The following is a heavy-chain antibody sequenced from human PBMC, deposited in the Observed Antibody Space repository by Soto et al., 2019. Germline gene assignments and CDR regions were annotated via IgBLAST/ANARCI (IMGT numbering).Heavy chain of an antibody. D-gene: IGHD3-3*01. Sequence: GGSLRLSCAASGFTFSSYGMHWVRQAPGKGLEWVAVIWYDGSNKYYADSVKGRFTISRDNSKNTLYLQMNSLRAEDTAVYYWARGWYYDFWSGPNYYYYGMDVWGQGTTVTVSS. CDR2: IWYDGSNK. J-gene: IGHJ6*02. CDR3: ARGWYYDFWSGPNYYYYGMDV. V-gene: IGHV3-33*01. CDR1: GFTFSSYG.